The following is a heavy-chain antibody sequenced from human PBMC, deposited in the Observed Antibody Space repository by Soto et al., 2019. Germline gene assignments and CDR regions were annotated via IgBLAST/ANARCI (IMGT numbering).Heavy chain of an antibody. CDR2: INPSGGST. CDR1: GYTFTSCY. D-gene: IGHD1-26*01. J-gene: IGHJ3*02. CDR3: AREVGVTTTGSPDAFDI. V-gene: IGHV1-46*01. Sequence: ASVKVSCKASGYTFTSCYMHWVRQAPGQGLEWMGIINPSGGSTSYAQKFQGRVTMTRDTSTSTVYMELSSLRSEDTAVYYCAREVGVTTTGSPDAFDIWGQGTMVTVSS.